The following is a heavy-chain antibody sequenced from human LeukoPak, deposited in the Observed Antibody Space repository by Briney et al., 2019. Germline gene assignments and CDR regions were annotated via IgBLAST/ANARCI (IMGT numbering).Heavy chain of an antibody. D-gene: IGHD6-13*01. Sequence: APVKVSCKASGYTFTGYYMHWVRQAPGQGLEWMGWINPNSGGTNYAQKFQGRVTMTRDTSISTAYMELSRLRSDETAVYYCARVWRQQLVRGSDYWGQGTLVTVSS. CDR2: INPNSGGT. CDR3: ARVWRQQLVRGSDY. V-gene: IGHV1-2*02. J-gene: IGHJ4*02. CDR1: GYTFTGYY.